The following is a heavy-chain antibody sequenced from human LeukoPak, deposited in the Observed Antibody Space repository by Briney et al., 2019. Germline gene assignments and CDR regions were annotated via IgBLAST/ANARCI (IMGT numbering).Heavy chain of an antibody. D-gene: IGHD2-15*01. J-gene: IGHJ6*03. CDR3: ARDRRKVVAATPTGNYYYYMDV. V-gene: IGHV4-59*06. CDR1: GDSISSYY. Sequence: PSETLSLTCTVPGDSISSYYWSWIRQPPGKGLEWIGYIYYSGSTYYNPSLKSRVTISVDTSKNQFSLKLSSVTAADTAVYYCARDRRKVVAATPTGNYYYYMDVWGKGTTVTVSS. CDR2: IYYSGST.